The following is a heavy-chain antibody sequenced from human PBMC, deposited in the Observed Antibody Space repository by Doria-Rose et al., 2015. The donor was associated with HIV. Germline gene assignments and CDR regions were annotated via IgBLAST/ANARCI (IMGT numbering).Heavy chain of an antibody. CDR1: GVSLSSPGMG. V-gene: IGHV2-26*01. CDR3: ARIKSSRWYHKYYFDF. Sequence: ESGPVLVKPTETLTLTCTVSGVSLSSPGMGVSWIRQPPGKALEWLANIFSDDGRSYKLSLKSRLTISRGTSKSQVVLTMTDMDPVDTATYYCARIKSSRWYHKYYFDFWGRGTLVIVSA. J-gene: IGHJ4*02. CDR2: IFSDDGR. D-gene: IGHD6-13*01.